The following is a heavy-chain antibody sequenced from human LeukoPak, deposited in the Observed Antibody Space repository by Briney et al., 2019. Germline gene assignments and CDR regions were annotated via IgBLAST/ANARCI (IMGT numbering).Heavy chain of an antibody. CDR1: GFTFSSYG. Sequence: PGGSLRLSCAASGFTFSSYGMHWVRQAPGKGLEWVALIWYDGSNKYYADSVKGRFTISRDNSKNTLYLQMNSLRAEDTAVYYCARDPIGYCSSSSCFGPEHWGQGTLVTVSS. CDR3: ARDPIGYCSSSSCFGPEH. J-gene: IGHJ4*02. D-gene: IGHD2-15*01. V-gene: IGHV3-33*01. CDR2: IWYDGSNK.